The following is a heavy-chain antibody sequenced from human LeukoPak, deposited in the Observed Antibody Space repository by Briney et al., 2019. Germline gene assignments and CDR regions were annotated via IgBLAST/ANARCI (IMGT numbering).Heavy chain of an antibody. CDR1: GFKFSHFG. V-gene: IGHV3-30*18. Sequence: PGRSLRLSCAASGFKFSHFGLHWVRQAPGKGLEWVAVISHDGGNKYYGDSVKGRFTVSRDNSKSTVYLQMNSLRPDDTAVYYCAKVGEKNMVEAFEIWGQGTRVTVSP. CDR2: ISHDGGNK. CDR3: AKVGEKNMVEAFEI. D-gene: IGHD2/OR15-2a*01. J-gene: IGHJ3*02.